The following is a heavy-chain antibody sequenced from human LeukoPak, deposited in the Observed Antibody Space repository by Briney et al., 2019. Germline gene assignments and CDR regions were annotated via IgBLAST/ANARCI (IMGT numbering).Heavy chain of an antibody. V-gene: IGHV3-30*02. J-gene: IGHJ4*02. CDR1: GFTFSNYG. CDR2: IRYDGNNK. CDR3: AKEPHYFGSGSYYDYFDY. Sequence: AGSLRLSCAASGFTFSNYGMHWVRQAPGKGLEWVAFIRYDGNNKYYANSVKGRFTISRDNSKITLYLQMNSLRDEDTAVYYCAKEPHYFGSGSYYDYFDYWGQGTLVTVS. D-gene: IGHD3-10*01.